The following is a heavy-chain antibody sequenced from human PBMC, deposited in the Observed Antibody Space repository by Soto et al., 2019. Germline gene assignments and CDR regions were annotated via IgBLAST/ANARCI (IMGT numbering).Heavy chain of an antibody. J-gene: IGHJ4*02. CDR3: ARKGTTGHLDY. CDR2: INHSGST. V-gene: IGHV4-34*01. Sequence: QVQLQQWGAGLLKPSETLSLTCAVYGGSFSGYYWSWIRQPPGKGLEWIGEINHSGSTNYNPSLKSRATISVDTSKNQFSLKLSSVTAADTAVYYCARKGTTGHLDYWGQGTLVTVSS. D-gene: IGHD4-17*01. CDR1: GGSFSGYY.